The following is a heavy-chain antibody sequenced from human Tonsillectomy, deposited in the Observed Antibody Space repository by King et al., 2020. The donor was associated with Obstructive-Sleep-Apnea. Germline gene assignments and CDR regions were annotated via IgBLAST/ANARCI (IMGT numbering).Heavy chain of an antibody. V-gene: IGHV5-51*01. CDR1: GYSFSSNW. Sequence: QLVQSGAEVKEPGEALKISCQGSGYSFSSNWIGWVRQMPGKRLEWMGVINPFDSDARYSPSFAGQVTMSVDKSINTAYLQFNSLRASDTAIYYCARLETFGVTGVGRGPFDFWGQGTLVTVSS. CDR3: ARLETFGVTGVGRGPFDF. CDR2: INPFDSDA. D-gene: IGHD7-27*01. J-gene: IGHJ4*02.